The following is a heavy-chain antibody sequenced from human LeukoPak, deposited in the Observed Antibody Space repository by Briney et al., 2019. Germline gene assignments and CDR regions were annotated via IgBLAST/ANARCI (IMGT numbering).Heavy chain of an antibody. CDR1: GFTFSSYA. Sequence: PGGSLRLSCAASGFTFSSYAMSWVRQAPRKGLEWVSVVSGSGSSTDYADSVKGRFTISRDKSKNTLYLQMSSLSAEDTAVYYCAKMNVLTGYYTPNFDFWGQGTLVTVSS. J-gene: IGHJ4*02. V-gene: IGHV3-23*01. CDR3: AKMNVLTGYYTPNFDF. CDR2: VSGSGSST. D-gene: IGHD3-9*01.